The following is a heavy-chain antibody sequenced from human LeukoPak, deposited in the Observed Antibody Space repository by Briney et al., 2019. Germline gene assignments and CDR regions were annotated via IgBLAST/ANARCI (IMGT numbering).Heavy chain of an antibody. CDR1: GGTFSSYA. D-gene: IGHD6-13*01. Sequence: SVKVSCKASGGTFSSYAISWVRQAPGQGLEWMGGIIPIFGTANYARKFQGRVTITADESTSTAYMELSSLRSEDTAVYYCARQGRAAANFRGMDVWGQGTTVTVSS. CDR2: IIPIFGTA. J-gene: IGHJ6*02. CDR3: ARQGRAAANFRGMDV. V-gene: IGHV1-69*13.